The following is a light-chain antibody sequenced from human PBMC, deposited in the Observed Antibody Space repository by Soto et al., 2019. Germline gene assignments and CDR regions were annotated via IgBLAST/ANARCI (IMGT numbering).Light chain of an antibody. CDR3: LQVYSFPRT. J-gene: IGKJ1*01. CDR1: QTISSW. V-gene: IGKV1-5*03. CDR2: KAS. Sequence: DIQVTQSPSTLSGSVGDRVTITCRASQTISSWLAWYQQKPGKAPKLLIYKASTLKSGVPSRFSGSGSGTEFILSINNLQPEDFASYFCLQVYSFPRTFGLGTKVDIK.